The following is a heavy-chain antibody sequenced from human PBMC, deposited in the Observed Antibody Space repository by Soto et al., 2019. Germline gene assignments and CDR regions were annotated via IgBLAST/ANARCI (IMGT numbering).Heavy chain of an antibody. Sequence: SETLSLTCTVSGGSISSYYWSWIRQPPGKGLEWIGYIYYSGSTNYNPSLKSRVTISVDTSKNQFSLKLSSVTAADTAVYYCARDRHDYGTDYWGQGTLVTVSS. CDR2: IYYSGST. D-gene: IGHD4-17*01. J-gene: IGHJ4*02. V-gene: IGHV4-59*01. CDR1: GGSISSYY. CDR3: ARDRHDYGTDY.